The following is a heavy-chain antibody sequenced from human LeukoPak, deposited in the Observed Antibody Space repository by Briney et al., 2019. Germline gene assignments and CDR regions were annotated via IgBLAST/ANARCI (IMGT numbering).Heavy chain of an antibody. V-gene: IGHV3-23*01. Sequence: GSLRLSCAASGFTFSSYAMSWVRQAPGKGLEWVSAISGSGGSTYYADSVKGRFTISRDNSKNTLYLQMNSLRAEDTAVYYCAAGRGYYDSSGYYSFDYWGQGTLVTVSS. CDR3: AAGRGYYDSSGYYSFDY. CDR1: GFTFSSYA. J-gene: IGHJ4*02. CDR2: ISGSGGST. D-gene: IGHD3-22*01.